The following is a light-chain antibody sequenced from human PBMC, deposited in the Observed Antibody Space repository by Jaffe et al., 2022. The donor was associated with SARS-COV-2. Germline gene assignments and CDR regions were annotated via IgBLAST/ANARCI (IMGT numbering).Light chain of an antibody. V-gene: IGLV2-14*03. Sequence: QSALTQPASVSGSPGQSIAISCTGTSSDVGSYNYVSWYQHHPGKAPKLMIYDVSNRPSGVSNRFSGSKSGNTASLTISGLQAEDEADYYCSSYRTSNTVLFGGGTKLTVL. CDR2: DVS. CDR1: SSDVGSYNY. J-gene: IGLJ2*01. CDR3: SSYRTSNTVL.